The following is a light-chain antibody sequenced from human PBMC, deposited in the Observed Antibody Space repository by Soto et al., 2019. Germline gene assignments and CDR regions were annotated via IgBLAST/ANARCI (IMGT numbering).Light chain of an antibody. J-gene: IGKJ1*01. CDR1: QSVSSSY. CDR2: GAS. Sequence: EFVLTQSPGTLSLSPGERATLSCRASQSVSSSYLAWYQQKTGQAPRLIIHGASSRATGIPDRFSGSGSGTDLNLTISRLEPEDFAVYYCQKYGSSLWTFGQGTKVDIK. CDR3: QKYGSSLWT. V-gene: IGKV3-20*01.